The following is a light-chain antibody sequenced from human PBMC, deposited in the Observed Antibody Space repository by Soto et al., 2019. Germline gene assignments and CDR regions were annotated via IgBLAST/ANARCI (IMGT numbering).Light chain of an antibody. CDR1: QCISSW. CDR3: QQYNSYSLT. Sequence: DIQMTQSPSPLAAAVGDRVTITCLACQCISSWLVWYQQKPWKVPKLLIYDASSLESGVPSRFRGSGSGTEFTFTISSLQPDDFATYYCQQYNSYSLTFGQGTKVDI. V-gene: IGKV1-5*01. CDR2: DAS. J-gene: IGKJ1*01.